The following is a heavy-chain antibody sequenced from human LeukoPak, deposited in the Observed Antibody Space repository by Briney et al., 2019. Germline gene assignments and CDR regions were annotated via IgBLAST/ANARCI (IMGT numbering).Heavy chain of an antibody. D-gene: IGHD4-11*01. CDR2: IIPILGIA. V-gene: IGHV1-69*04. CDR1: GYTFTSYG. Sequence: GASVKVSCKASGYTFTSYGISWVRQAPGQGLEWMGRIIPILGIANYAQKFQGRVTITADKSTSTAYMELSSLRSEDTAVYYCARGWGTVTTPLYYFDYWGQGTLVTVSS. CDR3: ARGWGTVTTPLYYFDY. J-gene: IGHJ4*02.